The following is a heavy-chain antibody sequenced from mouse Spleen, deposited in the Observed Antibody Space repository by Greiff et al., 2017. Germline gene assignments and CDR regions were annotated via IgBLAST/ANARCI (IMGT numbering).Heavy chain of an antibody. V-gene: IGHV5-16*01. CDR2: INYDGSST. D-gene: IGHD1-1*01. Sequence: EVQLVESEGGLVQPGSSMKLSCTASGFTFSDYYMAWVRQVPEKGLEWVANINYDGSSTYYLDSLKSRFIISRDNAKNILYLQMSSLKSEDTATYYCARKGITYYAMDYWGQGTSVTVSS. CDR3: ARKGITYYAMDY. CDR1: GFTFSDYY. J-gene: IGHJ4*01.